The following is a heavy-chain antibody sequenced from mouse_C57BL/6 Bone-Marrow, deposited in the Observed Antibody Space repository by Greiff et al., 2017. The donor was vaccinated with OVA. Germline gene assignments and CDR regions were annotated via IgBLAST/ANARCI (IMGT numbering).Heavy chain of an antibody. D-gene: IGHD1-1*01. CDR3: ARPITTVVDWYFDV. CDR1: GFTFSSYG. V-gene: IGHV5-6*01. J-gene: IGHJ1*03. CDR2: ISSGGSYT. Sequence: EVKLVESGGDLVKPGGSLKLSCAASGFTFSSYGMSWVRQTPDKRLEWVATISSGGSYTYYPDSVKGRFTISRDTAKNTLYLQMSSLKSEDTAMYYCARPITTVVDWYFDVWGTGTTVTVSS.